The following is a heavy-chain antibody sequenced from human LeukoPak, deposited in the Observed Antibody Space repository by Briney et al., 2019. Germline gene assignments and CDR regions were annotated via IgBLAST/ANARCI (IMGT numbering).Heavy chain of an antibody. Sequence: GESLKIYCKGSGYSFTSYWIGWVRQMPGKGLEWMGIIYPGDSDTRYSPAFPRQVTISADKSISTAYLHHSSLQAPDTAIGYCARQRFTTRAYGGNWFDHWGQGTLVTVSS. D-gene: IGHD3-16*01. CDR1: GYSFTSYW. V-gene: IGHV5-51*01. CDR2: IYPGDSDT. CDR3: ARQRFTTRAYGGNWFDH. J-gene: IGHJ5*02.